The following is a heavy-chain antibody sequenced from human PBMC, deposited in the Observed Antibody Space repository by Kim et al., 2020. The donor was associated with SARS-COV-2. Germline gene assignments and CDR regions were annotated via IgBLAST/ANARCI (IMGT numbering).Heavy chain of an antibody. Sequence: ADFVKGRFTISRDFSKDTVSLQMNSLSAEDTAVYFCAKRNAYLYGNYYFDYWGQGNLVTVSS. CDR3: AKRNAYLYGNYYFDY. D-gene: IGHD3-10*01. V-gene: IGHV3-23*01. J-gene: IGHJ4*02.